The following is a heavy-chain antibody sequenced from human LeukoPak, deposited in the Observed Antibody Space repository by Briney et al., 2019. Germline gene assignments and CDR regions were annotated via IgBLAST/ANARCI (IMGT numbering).Heavy chain of an antibody. Sequence: SETLSLTCTVSGGSISSGGYYWSCIRRHPGKGLEWIGYIYYRGSTYYNPSINSRVTISVDTSKNQFSLKLSSVTAADTAVYYCARAERGHIVVAYAFDIWGQGTMVTVSS. CDR1: GGSISSGGYY. V-gene: IGHV4-31*02. CDR2: IYYRGST. CDR3: ARAERGHIVVAYAFDI. J-gene: IGHJ3*02. D-gene: IGHD2-21*01.